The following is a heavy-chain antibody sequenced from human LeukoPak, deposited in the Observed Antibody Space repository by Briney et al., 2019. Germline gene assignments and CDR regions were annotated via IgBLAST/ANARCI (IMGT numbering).Heavy chain of an antibody. CDR1: GFNISKTY. CDR2: IYGGGST. D-gene: IGHD3-10*01. V-gene: IGHV3-53*01. Sequence: GGSLRLSCAASGFNISKTYLMWARQAPGKGLEWVSVIYGGGSTFYADSVKGRSTISRDNSQNTMYLQMNGLRAEDTAVYYCATWPGAWYGEDYWGQGTLVTVSS. J-gene: IGHJ4*02. CDR3: ATWPGAWYGEDY.